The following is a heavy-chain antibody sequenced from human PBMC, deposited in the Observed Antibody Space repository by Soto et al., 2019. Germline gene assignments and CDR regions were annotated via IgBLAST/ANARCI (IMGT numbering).Heavy chain of an antibody. CDR1: GYSFTSYW. Sequence: GESLKISGEGAGYSFTSYWVDWVRQMPGKGLEWMGIIYPGDSDTRYSPSFQGQVTISADKSISTAYLQWSSLKASDTDMYYCARLHEWDYDYVWGSYDYWCQGHLLTVSS. V-gene: IGHV5-51*01. CDR2: IYPGDSDT. CDR3: ARLHEWDYDYVWGSYDY. J-gene: IGHJ4*02. D-gene: IGHD3-16*01.